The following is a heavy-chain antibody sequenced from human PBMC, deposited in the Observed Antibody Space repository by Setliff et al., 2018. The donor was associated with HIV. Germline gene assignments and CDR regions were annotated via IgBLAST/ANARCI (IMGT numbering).Heavy chain of an antibody. CDR3: AREPKIWSGYYSHFYYMDV. J-gene: IGHJ6*03. CDR2: INNNGDTT. CDR1: GFTFSDHY. V-gene: IGHV3-11*04. D-gene: IGHD3-3*01. Sequence: GSLRLSCVASGFTFSDHYMNWIRQAPGKGLEWVSYINNNGDTTYYADSVKGRFTISRDNAKNSLYLQMSNLRVEDTAVYYCAREPKIWSGYYSHFYYMDVWGKGTTVTVSS.